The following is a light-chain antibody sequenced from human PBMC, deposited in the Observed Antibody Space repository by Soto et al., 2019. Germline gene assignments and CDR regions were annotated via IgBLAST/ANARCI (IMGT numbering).Light chain of an antibody. CDR2: EVS. CDR3: SSYTSSGTLV. J-gene: IGLJ1*01. V-gene: IGLV2-14*01. Sequence: QSALTQPASVSGSPGQSITIPCTGSSSDVGGYKHVSWYQQHPGKAPKLMIFEVSNRPSGVSNRFSGSKSGNTASLTISGLQAEDEADYYCSSYTSSGTLVFGTGTKVTVL. CDR1: SSDVGGYKH.